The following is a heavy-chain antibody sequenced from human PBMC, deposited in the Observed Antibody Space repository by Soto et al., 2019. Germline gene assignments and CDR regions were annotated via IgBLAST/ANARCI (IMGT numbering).Heavy chain of an antibody. Sequence: GGSLRLSCAASGFTFSSYSMNWVRQAPGKGLEWVAEISGSGTSTYYAPSVKGRFIISSDSSKNTLYLRMYSLRAEDTAMYYCAKSLSALFSLGDFKYWGQGALVTVSS. D-gene: IGHD2-21*01. J-gene: IGHJ4*02. CDR1: GFTFSSYS. CDR2: ISGSGTST. CDR3: AKSLSALFSLGDFKY. V-gene: IGHV3-23*01.